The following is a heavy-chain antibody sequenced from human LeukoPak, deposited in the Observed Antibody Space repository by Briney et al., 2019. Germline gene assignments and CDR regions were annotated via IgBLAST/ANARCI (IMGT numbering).Heavy chain of an antibody. J-gene: IGHJ4*02. D-gene: IGHD5-18*01. CDR3: ARAGYSYGPYYFDH. CDR1: GFTFSSYS. Sequence: GGSLRLSCVASGFTFSSYSMNWVRQAPGKGLEWVSSISGSRTYIYYADSVKGRFTISRDNAKNSVYLQMNSLRAEDTAVYYCARAGYSYGPYYFDHWGQGALVTVSS. V-gene: IGHV3-21*01. CDR2: ISGSRTYI.